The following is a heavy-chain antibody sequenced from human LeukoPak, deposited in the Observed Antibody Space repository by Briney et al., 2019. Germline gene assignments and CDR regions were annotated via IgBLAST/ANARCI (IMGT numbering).Heavy chain of an antibody. CDR3: ARAHPAGSAHFDY. D-gene: IGHD6-19*01. Sequence: GGSLRLSCAASGFTVSSNYTSWVRQAPGKGLEWVSVIYSGGSTYYADSVKGRFTISRDNSKNTLYLQMNSLRAEDTAVYYCARAHPAGSAHFDYWGQGTLVTVSS. J-gene: IGHJ4*02. V-gene: IGHV3-66*01. CDR1: GFTVSSNY. CDR2: IYSGGST.